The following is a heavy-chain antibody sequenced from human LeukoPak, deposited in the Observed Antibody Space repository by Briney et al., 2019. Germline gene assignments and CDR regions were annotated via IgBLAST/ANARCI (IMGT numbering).Heavy chain of an antibody. Sequence: GGSLRLSCAGSGFTFSNYAMTWVRQAPGKGLEWVSAISGSGDSTYYADSVKGRVTISRDNSKNTLYLQMNSLRAEDTALYYCAKSSSGSYHFYFDHWGQGTLVTVSS. J-gene: IGHJ4*02. D-gene: IGHD3-16*02. CDR2: ISGSGDST. V-gene: IGHV3-23*01. CDR3: AKSSSGSYHFYFDH. CDR1: GFTFSNYA.